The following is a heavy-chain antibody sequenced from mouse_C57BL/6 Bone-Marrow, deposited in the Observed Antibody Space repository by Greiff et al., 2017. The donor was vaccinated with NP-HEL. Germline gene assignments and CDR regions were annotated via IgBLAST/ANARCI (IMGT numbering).Heavy chain of an antibody. Sequence: VQLKESGPELVKPGASVKISCKASGYSFTGYYMNWVKQSPEKSLEWIGEINPSTGGTTYNQKFKAKATLTVDKSSSTAYMQLKSLTSEDSAVYYCARDGAYYYGSSHWYFDVWGTGTTVTVSS. CDR2: INPSTGGT. CDR1: GYSFTGYY. D-gene: IGHD1-1*01. J-gene: IGHJ1*03. CDR3: ARDGAYYYGSSHWYFDV. V-gene: IGHV1-42*01.